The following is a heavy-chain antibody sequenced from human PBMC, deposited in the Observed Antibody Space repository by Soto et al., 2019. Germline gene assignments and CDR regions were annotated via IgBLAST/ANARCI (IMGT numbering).Heavy chain of an antibody. J-gene: IGHJ6*03. CDR1: GFTFSSYA. CDR3: ASRLGVSSSSWYYYYYMEV. Sequence: PGGSLRLSCAASGFTFSSYAMSWVRQAPGKGLEWVSAISGSGGSTYYADSVKGRFTISRDNSKNTLYLQMNGLRAEDTAVYYCASRLGVSSSSWYYYYYMEVWGKGTTVTVSS. V-gene: IGHV3-23*01. CDR2: ISGSGGST. D-gene: IGHD6-6*01.